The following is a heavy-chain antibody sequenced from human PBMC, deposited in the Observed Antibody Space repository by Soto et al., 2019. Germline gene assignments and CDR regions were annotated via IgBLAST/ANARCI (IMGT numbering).Heavy chain of an antibody. CDR3: ARRGYCSSTSCPHYYYYYGMDV. Sequence: GESLKISCKGSGYSFTSYWIGWVRQMPGKGLEWMGIIYPGDSDTRYSPSFQGQVTISADKSIRTAYLQWSSLKASDTAMYYCARRGYCSSTSCPHYYYYYGMDVWGQGTTVTVSS. V-gene: IGHV5-51*01. D-gene: IGHD2-2*01. J-gene: IGHJ6*02. CDR2: IYPGDSDT. CDR1: GYSFTSYW.